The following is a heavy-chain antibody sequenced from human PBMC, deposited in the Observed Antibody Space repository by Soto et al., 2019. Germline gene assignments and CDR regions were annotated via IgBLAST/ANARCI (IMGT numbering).Heavy chain of an antibody. J-gene: IGHJ4*02. D-gene: IGHD1-1*01. CDR2: MNPNTGNS. CDR3: ARRAETNGWNGFGADKYYFDF. V-gene: IGHV1-8*01. CDR1: GYTFTSYD. Sequence: ASVKVSCKAAGYTFTSYDIYWVRQATGQGLEWMGWMNPNTGNSGYAQKFQGRVTMTSDTSISTAHMELSSLRSEDTAVYYCARRAETNGWNGFGADKYYFDFWGQGTLVTVSS.